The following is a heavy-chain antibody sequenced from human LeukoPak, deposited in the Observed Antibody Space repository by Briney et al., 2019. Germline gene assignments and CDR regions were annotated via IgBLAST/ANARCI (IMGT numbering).Heavy chain of an antibody. J-gene: IGHJ4*02. V-gene: IGHV4-30-4*08. Sequence: SQTLSLTCTVSGGSISSGDYYWSWIRQPPGKGLEWIGYIYYGGSTYYNPSLKSRVTISVDTSKNQFSLKLSSVTAADTAVYYCARSNWNDVGDYWGQGTLVTVSS. CDR1: GGSISSGDYY. CDR3: ARSNWNDVGDY. CDR2: IYYGGST. D-gene: IGHD1-1*01.